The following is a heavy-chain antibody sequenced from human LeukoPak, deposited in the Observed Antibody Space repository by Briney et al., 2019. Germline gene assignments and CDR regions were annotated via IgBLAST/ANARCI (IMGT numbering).Heavy chain of an antibody. V-gene: IGHV1-2*06. CDR2: INPNSGGT. D-gene: IGHD2/OR15-2a*01. Sequence: ASVKVSCXASGYTFTGYYMHWVRQAPGQGLAWMGRINPNSGGTNYAQKFQGRVTMTRDTSISTAYMELSRLRSDDTAVYYGARDLSYLAGYWGQGTLVTVSS. CDR3: ARDLSYLAGY. CDR1: GYTFTGYY. J-gene: IGHJ4*02.